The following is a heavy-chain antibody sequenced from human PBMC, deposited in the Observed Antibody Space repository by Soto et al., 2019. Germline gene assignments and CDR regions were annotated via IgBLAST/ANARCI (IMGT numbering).Heavy chain of an antibody. Sequence: SETLSLTCAVSGGSISSGGYSWSWIRQPPGKGLEWIGYIYHSGSTYYNPSLKSRVSISVDTSKNQFSLKVTSVTAADTALYYCARDYFDSSDYTTNWFDPRGHRTLVTVS. V-gene: IGHV4-30-2*01. CDR2: IYHSGST. D-gene: IGHD3-22*01. CDR3: ARDYFDSSDYTTNWFDP. J-gene: IGHJ5*02. CDR1: GGSISSGGYS.